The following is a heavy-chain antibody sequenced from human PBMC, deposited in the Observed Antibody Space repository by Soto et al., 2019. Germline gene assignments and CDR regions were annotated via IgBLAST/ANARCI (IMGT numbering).Heavy chain of an antibody. Sequence: GASVKGSCKASGYALTSYGIGWVRQAPGQGLEGMGWISAYNGNTYYAQKLQGRVTMTTDTSTSTAYMELRSLRSDDTAVYYCARDGNLNYYDSSGYYVFAYWGQRTLVTVSP. V-gene: IGHV1-18*01. D-gene: IGHD3-22*01. J-gene: IGHJ4*02. CDR1: GYALTSYG. CDR3: ARDGNLNYYDSSGYYVFAY. CDR2: ISAYNGNT.